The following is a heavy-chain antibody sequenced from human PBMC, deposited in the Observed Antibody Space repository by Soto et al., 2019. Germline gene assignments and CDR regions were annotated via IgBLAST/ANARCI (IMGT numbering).Heavy chain of an antibody. J-gene: IGHJ4*02. CDR3: ARVRSRGTTLFDY. Sequence: SETLSLTCTVSGGSISSGGYYWSWIRQHPGKGLEWIGYIYYSGSTYYNPSLKSRVTISVDTSKNQFSLKLSSVTAADTAVYYCARVRSRGTTLFDYWGQGTLVTVSS. D-gene: IGHD3-16*01. CDR2: IYYSGST. CDR1: GGSISSGGYY. V-gene: IGHV4-31*03.